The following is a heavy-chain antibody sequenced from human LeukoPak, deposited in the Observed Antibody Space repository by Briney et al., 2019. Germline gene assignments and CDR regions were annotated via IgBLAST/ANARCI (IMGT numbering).Heavy chain of an antibody. CDR3: AKNRRCSSTSCYEFYFDY. V-gene: IGHV3-30*02. Sequence: PGGSLRLSCAASGFTFSSYGMHWVRLAPGKGLEWVAFIRYDGSNKYYADSVKGRFTISRDNSKNTLYLQMNSLRAEDTAVYYCAKNRRCSSTSCYEFYFDYWGQGTLVTVSS. J-gene: IGHJ4*02. CDR2: IRYDGSNK. D-gene: IGHD2-2*01. CDR1: GFTFSSYG.